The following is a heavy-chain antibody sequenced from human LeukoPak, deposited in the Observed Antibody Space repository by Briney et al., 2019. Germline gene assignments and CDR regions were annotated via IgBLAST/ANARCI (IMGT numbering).Heavy chain of an antibody. CDR2: INGDGTST. D-gene: IGHD2-15*01. CDR1: GFIFSNYW. CDR3: GRGYPVAAKDY. Sequence: GGSLRLSCAPSGFIFSNYWMHWVRQVPGKGLVWVSHINGDGTSTSYADSVKGRFIISRDNARNTLYLQMNSLRPEDTAVYYCGRGYPVAAKDYWGQGTLVTVSS. V-gene: IGHV3-74*01. J-gene: IGHJ4*02.